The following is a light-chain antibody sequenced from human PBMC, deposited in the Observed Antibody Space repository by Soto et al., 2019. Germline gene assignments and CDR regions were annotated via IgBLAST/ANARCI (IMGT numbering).Light chain of an antibody. CDR1: QSVNIY. CDR2: DAS. Sequence: EIVLTQSPATLSLSPGERATLSCRASQSVNIYLAWYQQKPGQAPRVLIYDASNRATGNPARFSGSGSGTDFTLTISSLEPEDFAVYYCQQRYIWPPLTFGGGTKVEIK. V-gene: IGKV3-11*01. J-gene: IGKJ4*01. CDR3: QQRYIWPPLT.